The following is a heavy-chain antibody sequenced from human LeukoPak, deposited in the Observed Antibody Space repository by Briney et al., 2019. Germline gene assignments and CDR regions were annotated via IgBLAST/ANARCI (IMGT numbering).Heavy chain of an antibody. CDR1: SFTFSIYA. CDR2: IKSDGSDT. J-gene: IGHJ4*02. V-gene: IGHV3-74*01. Sequence: GGSLRLSCAASSFTFSIYAMSWVRQAPGEGLVWVSRIKSDGSDTSYADSVKGRFTISRDNAKNTLYLQMNSLRAEDTAVYYCARGFWTGVEYWGQGALVTVSS. CDR3: ARGFWTGVEY. D-gene: IGHD3/OR15-3a*01.